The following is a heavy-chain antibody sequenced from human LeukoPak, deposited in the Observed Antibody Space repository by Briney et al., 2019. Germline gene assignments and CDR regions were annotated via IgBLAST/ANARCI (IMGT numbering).Heavy chain of an antibody. J-gene: IGHJ6*04. Sequence: GGSLRLSCAASGFTFSIYATNWVRQAPGKGLEWVSYISSSGSTIYYADSVKGRFTISRDNAKNSLYLQMNSLRAEDTAVYYCAELGITMIGGVWGKGTTVTVSS. CDR2: ISSSGSTI. V-gene: IGHV3-48*03. CDR3: AELGITMIGGV. CDR1: GFTFSIYA. D-gene: IGHD3-10*02.